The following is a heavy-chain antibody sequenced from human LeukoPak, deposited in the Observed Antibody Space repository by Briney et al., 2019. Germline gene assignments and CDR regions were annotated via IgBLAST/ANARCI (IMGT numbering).Heavy chain of an antibody. CDR1: GFTFSSYA. V-gene: IGHV3-23*01. CDR3: AKEGYEQQLGYYYYYMDV. CDR2: ISGSGGST. J-gene: IGHJ6*03. Sequence: GGSLRLSCAASGFTFSSYAMSWVRQAPGKGLEWVSAISGSGGSTYYADSVKGRFTISRDNSKNTLYLQMNSLRAEDTAVYYCAKEGYEQQLGYYYYYMDVWGKGTTVTVSS. D-gene: IGHD6-13*01.